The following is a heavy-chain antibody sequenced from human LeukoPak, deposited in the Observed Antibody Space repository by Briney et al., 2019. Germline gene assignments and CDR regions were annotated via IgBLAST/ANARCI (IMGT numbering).Heavy chain of an antibody. Sequence: GGSLRLSCTASGFIFDTHTLTWVRQAPGKGLEWVASISGSGDSTNYGGSVKGRFTISRDNFKRTVHLEMSNLRADDTAMYYCVRRAAVRGMDFWGLGTTVIVSS. CDR1: GFIFDTHT. CDR3: VRRAAVRGMDF. D-gene: IGHD1-14*01. J-gene: IGHJ6*02. V-gene: IGHV3-23*01. CDR2: ISGSGDST.